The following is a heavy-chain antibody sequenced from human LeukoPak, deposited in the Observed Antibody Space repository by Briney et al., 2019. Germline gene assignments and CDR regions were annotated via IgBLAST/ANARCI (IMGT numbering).Heavy chain of an antibody. Sequence: PSETLSLTXTVSGGSISSSSYYWGWIRQPPGKGLEWIGSIYYSGSTYYNPSLKSRVTISVDTSKNQFSLKLSSVTAADTAVYYCARRGQYCSSTSCYPFGYWGQGTLVTVSS. CDR1: GGSISSSSYY. J-gene: IGHJ4*02. CDR3: ARRGQYCSSTSCYPFGY. D-gene: IGHD2-2*01. V-gene: IGHV4-39*01. CDR2: IYYSGST.